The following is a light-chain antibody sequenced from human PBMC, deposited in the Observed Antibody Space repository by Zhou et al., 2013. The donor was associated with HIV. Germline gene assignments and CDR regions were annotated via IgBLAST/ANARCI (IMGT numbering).Light chain of an antibody. CDR1: QTISSY. Sequence: DIQMTQSPSFLSASVGDRVTITCRASQTISSYLNWYQEKPEKAPKLLIYAASSLQSGVPSRFSGSGSGTDFTLTISSLQPEDFATYYCQQANSFPYTFGQGTKLEIK. CDR2: AAS. J-gene: IGKJ2*01. V-gene: IGKV1-39*01. CDR3: QQANSFPYT.